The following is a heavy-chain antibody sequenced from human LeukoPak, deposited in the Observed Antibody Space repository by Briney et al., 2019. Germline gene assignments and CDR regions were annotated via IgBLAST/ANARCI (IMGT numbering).Heavy chain of an antibody. CDR2: ISYDGSNK. CDR1: GFTFSSCA. D-gene: IGHD2-21*01. J-gene: IGHJ4*02. V-gene: IGHV3-30*18. CDR3: AKAAHPYHYSNPFDY. Sequence: GGSLRLSCAASGFTFSSCAMTWVRQAPGKGLEGVAVISYDGSNKYYADSVKGRFTISRDNSKNTLYLQMNSLRAEDTAVYYCAKAAHPYHYSNPFDYWGQGTLVTVSS.